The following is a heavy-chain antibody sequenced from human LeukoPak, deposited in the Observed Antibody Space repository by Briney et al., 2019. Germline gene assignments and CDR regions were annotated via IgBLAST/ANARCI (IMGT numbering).Heavy chain of an antibody. CDR3: ARDKIKAPTKLDY. Sequence: PGGSLRLSCAASGFTFSSYWMSWVRQAPGKGLEWVANIKQDESEKYVDSLKGRLTISRDNAKNSLYLQMNSLRAEDTAVYYCARDKIKAPTKLDYWGQGILVTVSS. J-gene: IGHJ4*02. D-gene: IGHD1-1*01. CDR1: GFTFSSYW. V-gene: IGHV3-7*01. CDR2: IKQDESEK.